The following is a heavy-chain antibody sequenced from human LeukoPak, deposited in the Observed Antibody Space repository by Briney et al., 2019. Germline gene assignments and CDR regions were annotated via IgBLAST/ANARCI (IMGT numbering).Heavy chain of an antibody. CDR2: IRFDGTNK. D-gene: IGHD2-2*01. Sequence: GGSLRLSCAASGFTFSDYGMHWVRQAPGKGLDWVTFIRFDGTNKFDADSVKGRFTVSRDNSKSTLYLQMTNLTTEDTALYYCAKDAAPRAVVPAVIHDWGQGTLVTVST. CDR1: GFTFSDYG. V-gene: IGHV3-30*02. CDR3: AKDAAPRAVVPAVIHD. J-gene: IGHJ4*02.